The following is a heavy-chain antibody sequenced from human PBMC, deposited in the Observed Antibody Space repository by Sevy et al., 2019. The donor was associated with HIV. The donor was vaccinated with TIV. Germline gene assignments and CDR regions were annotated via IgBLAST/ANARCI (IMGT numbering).Heavy chain of an antibody. CDR2: ISYDGSNK. CDR1: GFTFSSYA. D-gene: IGHD3-22*01. J-gene: IGHJ4*02. Sequence: GGSLRLSCAASGFTFSSYAMHWVRQAPGKGLEWVAVISYDGSNKYYADSVKGRFTISRDNSKNTPYLQMNSLRAEDTAVYYCARGPHYYDSSGYTFDYWGQGTLVTVSS. CDR3: ARGPHYYDSSGYTFDY. V-gene: IGHV3-30-3*01.